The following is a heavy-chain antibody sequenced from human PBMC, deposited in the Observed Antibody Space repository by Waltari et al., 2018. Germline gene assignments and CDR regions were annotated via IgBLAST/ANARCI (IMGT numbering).Heavy chain of an antibody. CDR3: AREGEYQLLHNWFDP. V-gene: IGHV1-2*02. CDR2: INPNSGGT. Sequence: QVQLVQSGAEVKKPGAPVTVSCKASGSTFTGDYRQCGGPSSGQGLEWMGWINPNSGGTNYAQKFQGRVTMTRDTSISTAYMELSRLRSDDTAVYYWAREGEYQLLHNWFDPWGQGTLVTVSS. D-gene: IGHD2-2*01. J-gene: IGHJ5*02. CDR1: GSTFTGDY.